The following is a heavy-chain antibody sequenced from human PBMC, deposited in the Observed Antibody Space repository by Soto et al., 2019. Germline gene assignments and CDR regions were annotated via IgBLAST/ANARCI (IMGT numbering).Heavy chain of an antibody. J-gene: IGHJ6*02. V-gene: IGHV4-39*01. D-gene: IGHD6-13*01. CDR2: IYYSGST. CDR1: GGSISSSSYY. CDR3: ARQGSFRQLGHLYYGMDV. Sequence: KPSETLSLTCTVSGGSISSSSYYWGWIRQPPGKGLEWIGSIYYSGSTYYNPSLKSRVTISVDTSKNQFSLKLSSVTAADTAVYYCARQGSFRQLGHLYYGMDVWGQGTTVTVSS.